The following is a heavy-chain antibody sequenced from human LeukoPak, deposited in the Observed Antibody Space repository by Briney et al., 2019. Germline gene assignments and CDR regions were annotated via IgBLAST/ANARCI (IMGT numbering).Heavy chain of an antibody. V-gene: IGHV4-59*01. J-gene: IGHJ6*03. CDR2: IYYSGST. D-gene: IGHD1-26*01. CDR1: GGSISSYY. Sequence: SETLSLTCTVSGGSISSYYWSWIRQPPGKGLEWIGYIYYSGSTNYNPSLKSRVTISVDTSKNQFSLKLSSVTAADTAVYYCAMYMVGTTTVYYYYYYMDVWGKGTTVTVSS. CDR3: AMYMVGTTTVYYYYYYMDV.